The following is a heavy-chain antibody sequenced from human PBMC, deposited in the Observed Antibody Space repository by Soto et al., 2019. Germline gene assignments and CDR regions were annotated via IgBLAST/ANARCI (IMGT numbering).Heavy chain of an antibody. V-gene: IGHV5-10-1*01. CDR3: ASFEPAGGAFDI. J-gene: IGHJ3*02. Sequence: GESLKISCNGSGYIFTSYWISWVRQMPGKGLEWMGRIDPSDSYTNYSPSFQGHVTISADKSISTAYLQWSSLKASDTAMYYCASFEPAGGAFDIWGQGTMVTVS. CDR1: GYIFTSYW. CDR2: IDPSDSYT. D-gene: IGHD2-2*01.